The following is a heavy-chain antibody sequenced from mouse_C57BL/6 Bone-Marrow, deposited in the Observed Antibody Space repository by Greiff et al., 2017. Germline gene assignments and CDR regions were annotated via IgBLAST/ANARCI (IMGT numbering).Heavy chain of an antibody. D-gene: IGHD2-2*01. J-gene: IGHJ1*03. Sequence: EVKLVESGGDLVKPGGSLKLSCAASGFTFSSYGMSWVRQTPDKRLEWVATISSGGSYTYYPDSVKGRFTISRDNAKNTLYLQMSSLKSEDTAMYYCARPYGYDRDWYFDVWGTGTTVTVSS. V-gene: IGHV5-6*01. CDR1: GFTFSSYG. CDR2: ISSGGSYT. CDR3: ARPYGYDRDWYFDV.